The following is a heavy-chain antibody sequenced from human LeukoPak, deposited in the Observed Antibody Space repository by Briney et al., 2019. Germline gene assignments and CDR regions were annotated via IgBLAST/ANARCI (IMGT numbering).Heavy chain of an antibody. CDR2: IRSRAYGGTT. CDR3: TRDGTSVASDAFDI. J-gene: IGHJ3*02. V-gene: IGHV3-49*04. D-gene: IGHD6-19*01. CDR1: EFTFGDYA. Sequence: GGSLRLSCTASEFTFGDYAMSWVRQAPGKGLEWVGFIRSRAYGGTTEYAASVKGRFTISRDDSKSIAYLQMNSLKTEDTAVYYCTRDGTSVASDAFDIWGQGTMVTVSS.